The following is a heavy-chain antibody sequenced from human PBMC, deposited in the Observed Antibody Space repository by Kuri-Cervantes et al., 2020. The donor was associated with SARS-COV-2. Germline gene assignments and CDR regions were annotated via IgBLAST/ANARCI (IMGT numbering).Heavy chain of an antibody. CDR3: ARAFCSSTSCYYFDY. CDR2: ISYDGSNK. V-gene: IGHV3-30-3*01. D-gene: IGHD2-2*01. CDR1: GFTFSSYA. Sequence: GGSLRLSCAASGFTFSSYAMHWVRQAPGKGLEWVAVISYDGSNKYYADSVKGRFTISRDNSKNTLYLQMNSLRSDDTAVYYCARAFCSSTSCYYFDYWGQGTLVTVSS. J-gene: IGHJ4*02.